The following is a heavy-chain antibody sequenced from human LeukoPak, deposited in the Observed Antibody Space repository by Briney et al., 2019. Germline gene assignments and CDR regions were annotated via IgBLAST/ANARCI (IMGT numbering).Heavy chain of an antibody. CDR3: AKDQNYCGSGELLHFDY. CDR1: GFTFDDYA. V-gene: IGHV3-9*01. Sequence: GRSLRLSCAASGFTFDDYAMHWVRQPPGKGLEWVSGISWNSGNIGYADSVKGRFTISRDNAKNSLYLQMDSLRAEDTALYYCAKDQNYCGSGELLHFDYWGQGTLVTVSS. D-gene: IGHD3-10*01. J-gene: IGHJ4*02. CDR2: ISWNSGNI.